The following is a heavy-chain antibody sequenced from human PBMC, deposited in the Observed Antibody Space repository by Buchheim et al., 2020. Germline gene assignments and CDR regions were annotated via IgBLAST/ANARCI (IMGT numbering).Heavy chain of an antibody. CDR3: ARESYSGWFGAPDY. Sequence: QVQLVESGGSLVKPGGSLRLSCAASGLIFSDYYMSWIRQAPGKGLEWVSYISSSGSNKYYVDSVKGRFTISRDNTKKSLFLQMNSLRAEDTAVYYCARESYSGWFGAPDYWGQGTL. J-gene: IGHJ4*02. D-gene: IGHD3-10*01. V-gene: IGHV3-11*01. CDR2: ISSSGSNK. CDR1: GLIFSDYY.